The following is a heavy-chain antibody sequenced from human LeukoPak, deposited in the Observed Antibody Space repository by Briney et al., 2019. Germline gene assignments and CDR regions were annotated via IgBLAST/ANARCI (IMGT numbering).Heavy chain of an antibody. CDR1: GFTFSSYG. CDR2: IWYDGSNK. Sequence: GGSLRLSCAASGFTFSSYGMHWVRQAPGKGLEWVAVIWYDGSNKYYADSVKGRFTISRDNSKNTLYLQMNSLRAEDTVVYYXXXXXXYSSSFCPGYWGQGTLVTVSS. D-gene: IGHD6-6*01. J-gene: IGHJ4*02. V-gene: IGHV3-33*01. CDR3: XXXXXYSSSFCPGY.